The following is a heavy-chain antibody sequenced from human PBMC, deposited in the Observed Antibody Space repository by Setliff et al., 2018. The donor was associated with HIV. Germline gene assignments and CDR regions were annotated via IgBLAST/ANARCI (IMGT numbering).Heavy chain of an antibody. CDR1: GFSFNNYN. V-gene: IGHV3-48*04. CDR2: ISSDGTSM. D-gene: IGHD3-3*01. Sequence: GGSLRLSCAASGFSFNNYNMNWVRQAPGKGLEWVSDISSDGTSMYYADSVKGRFTVSRDNAKNSLYLQMNSLRAEDTAVYYCARGYYVFWSGYGLDVWGQGTTVTVSS. CDR3: ARGYYVFWSGYGLDV. J-gene: IGHJ6*02.